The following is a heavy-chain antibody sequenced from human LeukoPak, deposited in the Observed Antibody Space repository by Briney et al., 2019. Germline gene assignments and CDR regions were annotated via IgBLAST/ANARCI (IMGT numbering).Heavy chain of an antibody. CDR2: ISGSGGST. CDR1: GFTFSSYA. J-gene: IGHJ4*02. CDR3: AKVGGQSSRVLKQQLAHFDY. Sequence: GGSLRLSCAASGFTFSSYAMSWVRQAPGKGLKWVSAISGSGGSTYYADSVKGRFTISRDNSKNTLYLQMNSLRAEDTAVYYCAKVGGQSSRVLKQQLAHFDYWGQGTLVTVSS. D-gene: IGHD6-13*01. V-gene: IGHV3-23*01.